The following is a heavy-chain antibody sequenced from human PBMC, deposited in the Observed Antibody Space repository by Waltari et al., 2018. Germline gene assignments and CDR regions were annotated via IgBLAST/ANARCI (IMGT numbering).Heavy chain of an antibody. CDR3: AGTLGNYFDY. J-gene: IGHJ4*02. Sequence: QVQLQESGPGLVKPSETLSLTCTVSGGSISSYYWSWIRQPPGKGLEWIGYIYYSGSTNYNPSLKRRVTISVDTSKNQFSLRLSSVTAADTALYYCAGTLGNYFDYWGQGSLVTVSS. CDR2: IYYSGST. CDR1: GGSISSYY. D-gene: IGHD7-27*01. V-gene: IGHV4-59*01.